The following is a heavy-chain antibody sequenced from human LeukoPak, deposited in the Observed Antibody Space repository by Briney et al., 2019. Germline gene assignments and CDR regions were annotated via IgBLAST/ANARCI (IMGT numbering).Heavy chain of an antibody. CDR2: INPNSGGT. CDR3: ARGEPAYSSSWYVENANFDY. D-gene: IGHD6-13*01. CDR1: GYTFTGYY. Sequence: ASVKVSYKASGYTFTGYYMHWVRQAPGQGLEWMGWINPNSGGTNYAQKFQGRVTMTRDTSISTAYMELSRLRSDDTAVYYCARGEPAYSSSWYVENANFDYWGQGTLVTVSS. J-gene: IGHJ4*02. V-gene: IGHV1-2*02.